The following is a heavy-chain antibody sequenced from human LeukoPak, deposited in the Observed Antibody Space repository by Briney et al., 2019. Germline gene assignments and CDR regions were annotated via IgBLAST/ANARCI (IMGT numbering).Heavy chain of an antibody. D-gene: IGHD3-16*01. Sequence: SETLSLTCTVSGGSITRFYWSWIRQPPGKGLEWIGYIYDIGTTNYNPSLKSRVTISVDTSKNQFSLKLSSVTAADTAVYYCARSSSLIDYFDYWGQGTLVTVSS. CDR1: GGSITRFY. CDR2: IYDIGTT. CDR3: ARSSSLIDYFDY. J-gene: IGHJ4*02. V-gene: IGHV4-59*01.